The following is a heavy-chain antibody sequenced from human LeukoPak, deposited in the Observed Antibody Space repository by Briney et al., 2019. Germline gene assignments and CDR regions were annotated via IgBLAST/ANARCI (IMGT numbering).Heavy chain of an antibody. D-gene: IGHD3-10*01. J-gene: IGHJ4*02. CDR3: ARDRRGRGVFDY. CDR1: GGSISSYY. V-gene: IGHV4-59*01. Sequence: PSETLSLTCTVSGGSISSYYWSWIRQPPGKGLEWIGYIYYSGSTNYNPSLKSRVTISVDTSKNQFSLKLSSVTAADTAVYYCARDRRGRGVFDYWGQGTLVTVSS. CDR2: IYYSGST.